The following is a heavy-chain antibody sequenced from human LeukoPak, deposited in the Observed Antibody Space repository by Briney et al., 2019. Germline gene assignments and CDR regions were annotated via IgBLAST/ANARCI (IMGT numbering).Heavy chain of an antibody. J-gene: IGHJ4*02. V-gene: IGHV1-2*04. CDR3: ARGGPYYDSSRANDLNY. CDR2: INPNSGGT. D-gene: IGHD3-22*01. CDR1: GGTFTDYY. Sequence: ASVKVSCKASGGTFTDYYMQWVRQAPGQGLEWMGWINPNSGGTHYVQRFQGWVTMTRDTSISTAYMELSRLTSDDTAVYYCARGGPYYDSSRANDLNYWGQGTLVTVSS.